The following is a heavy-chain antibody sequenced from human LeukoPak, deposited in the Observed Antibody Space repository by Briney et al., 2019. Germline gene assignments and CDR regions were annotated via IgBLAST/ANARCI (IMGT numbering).Heavy chain of an antibody. V-gene: IGHV4-38-2*02. CDR1: GYSISSGYY. D-gene: IGHD6-19*01. CDR2: INHSGST. J-gene: IGHJ4*02. Sequence: SETLSLTCTVSGYSISSGYYWGWIRQPPGQGLEWIGSINHSGSTNYNPSLKSRVTISVDTSKNQFSLKLSSVTAADTAVYYCARNSGGWYVGNFDYWGQGTLVTVSS. CDR3: ARNSGGWYVGNFDY.